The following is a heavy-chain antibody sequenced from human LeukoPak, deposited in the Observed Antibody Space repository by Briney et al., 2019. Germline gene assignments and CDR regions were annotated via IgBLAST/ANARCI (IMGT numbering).Heavy chain of an antibody. V-gene: IGHV3-7*01. Sequence: GGSLRLSCAASGFTFSNYWMSWVRRAPGKGLEWVANIKQDGSEKYYVDSMKGRFTISRDNAKNSLYLQMNSLRAEDTAVYYCASQSSSGWFQWGQGTLVTASS. J-gene: IGHJ4*02. CDR1: GFTFSNYW. CDR3: ASQSSSGWFQ. D-gene: IGHD6-19*01. CDR2: IKQDGSEK.